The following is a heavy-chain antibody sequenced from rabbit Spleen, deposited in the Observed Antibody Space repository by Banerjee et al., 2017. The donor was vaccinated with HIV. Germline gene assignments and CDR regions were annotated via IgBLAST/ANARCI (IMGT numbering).Heavy chain of an antibody. CDR2: IEGGDSSFT. CDR3: ARDTTVSLSGFGVAC. CDR1: GVSFSFSSY. Sequence: EESGGGLVKPGASLTLTCTASGVSFSFSSYMCWVRQAPGEGLEWIACIEGGDSSFTVFATWAKGRFARSKASPSPMTLQVPRLSDAPAAPPFSARDTTVSLSGFGVACGGPGPLV. V-gene: IGHV1S40*01. D-gene: IGHD1-1*01. J-gene: IGHJ2*01.